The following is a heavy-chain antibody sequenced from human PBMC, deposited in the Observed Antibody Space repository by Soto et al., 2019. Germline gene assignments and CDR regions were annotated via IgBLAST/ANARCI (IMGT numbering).Heavy chain of an antibody. V-gene: IGHV3-73*01. CDR2: IRSKANSYAT. D-gene: IGHD1-26*01. CDR1: GFTFSGSA. J-gene: IGHJ4*02. Sequence: GSLRLSCAAAGFTFSGSAMHWVRQDSEKGLEWVGRIRSKANSYATAYAASVKGRFTISRDDSKNTACLQMNSLKTEDTAVYYCTVSGPDSGSYQIDYWGQGTLVTVSS. CDR3: TVSGPDSGSYQIDY.